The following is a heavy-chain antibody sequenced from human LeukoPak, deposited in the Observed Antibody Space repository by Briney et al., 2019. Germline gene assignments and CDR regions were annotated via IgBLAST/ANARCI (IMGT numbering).Heavy chain of an antibody. CDR2: ISGSGGTT. V-gene: IGHV3-23*01. CDR1: GFTFSSYN. Sequence: GGSLRLSCAASGFTFSSYNMNWVCQAPGKGLEWVSSISGSGGTTYYADSVKGRFTISRDNSKNTLYLQMNSLRADDTAVYYCAKDIAAAAVYYFDYWGQGTLVTVSS. D-gene: IGHD6-13*01. CDR3: AKDIAAAAVYYFDY. J-gene: IGHJ4*02.